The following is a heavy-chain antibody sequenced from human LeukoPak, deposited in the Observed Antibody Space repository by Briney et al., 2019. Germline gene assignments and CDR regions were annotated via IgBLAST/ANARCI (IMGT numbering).Heavy chain of an antibody. CDR1: GGSFSGYY. Sequence: PSETLSLTCAVYGGSFSGYYWSWIRQPPGKGLEWIGEINHSGSTNYNPSLKSRVTISVDTSKNQFSLKLSSVTAADTAVYYCAKHIGRSSWSHAKYSKHGGQGPRVTVSS. CDR2: INHSGST. V-gene: IGHV4-34*01. D-gene: IGHD6-13*01. CDR3: AKHIGRSSWSHAKYSKH. J-gene: IGHJ1*01.